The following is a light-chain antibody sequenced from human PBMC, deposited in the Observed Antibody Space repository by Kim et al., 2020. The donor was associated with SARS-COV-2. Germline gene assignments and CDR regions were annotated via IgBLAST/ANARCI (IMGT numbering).Light chain of an antibody. J-gene: IGLJ3*02. CDR1: HRSIARTY. CDR3: QSFDSSTHSWV. V-gene: IGLV6-57*03. CDR2: DND. Sequence: LTISCPRSHRSIARTYVQWYQQRPGSAPTAMIYDNDRSPSGVPDRCSGSIDSASNSASLTISGLKTEDEADYSCQSFDSSTHSWVFGGGTKVTVL.